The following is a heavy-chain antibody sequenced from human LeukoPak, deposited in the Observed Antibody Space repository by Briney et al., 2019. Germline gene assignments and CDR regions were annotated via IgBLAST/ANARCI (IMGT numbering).Heavy chain of an antibody. V-gene: IGHV3-11*01. J-gene: IGHJ6*03. CDR1: GFTFSDYY. CDR3: ARVGDFWTLEDAGRESSYYYYYMDV. CDR2: ISRTGSTI. D-gene: IGHD3-3*01. Sequence: NPGGSLRLSCAASGFTFSDYYMSWIRQAPGKGLEWVSYISRTGSTIYYADSVKGRFTISRDNAKNSLYLQMNSLRAEDTAVYYCARVGDFWTLEDAGRESSYYYYYMDVWGKGTTVTVSS.